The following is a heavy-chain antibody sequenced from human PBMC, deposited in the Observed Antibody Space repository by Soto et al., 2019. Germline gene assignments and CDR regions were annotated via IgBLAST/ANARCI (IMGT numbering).Heavy chain of an antibody. D-gene: IGHD3-22*01. J-gene: IGHJ5*02. Sequence: SETLSLTCAVSGGSISSGGYSWSWIRQPPGKGLEWIGYIYHSGSTYYNPSLKSRVTISVDRSKNQFSLKLSSVTAADTAVYYCARELYYDSSGYHNWFDPWGQGTLVTVSS. V-gene: IGHV4-30-2*01. CDR3: ARELYYDSSGYHNWFDP. CDR2: IYHSGST. CDR1: GGSISSGGYS.